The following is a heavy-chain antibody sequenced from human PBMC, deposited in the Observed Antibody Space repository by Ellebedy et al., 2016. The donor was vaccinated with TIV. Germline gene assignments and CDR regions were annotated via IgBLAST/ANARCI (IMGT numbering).Heavy chain of an antibody. J-gene: IGHJ4*02. CDR1: GFIFENHA. D-gene: IGHD6-19*01. CDR3: TKDSGRICREGTCYSSQ. CDR2: ISGSGSRA. V-gene: IGHV3-23*01. Sequence: GESLKISXEGSGFIFENHAMTWIRHVPGKGLQWVSSISGSGSRADYGVSVRGRFTLSRDNSRNIMFLHMHNLRVEDTAIYFCTKDSGRICREGTCYSSQWGPGTRVTVS.